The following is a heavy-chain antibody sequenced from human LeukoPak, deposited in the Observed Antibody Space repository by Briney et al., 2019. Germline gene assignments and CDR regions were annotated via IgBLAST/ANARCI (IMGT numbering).Heavy chain of an antibody. CDR3: ARVEFNGGYSHLY. CDR1: GGTFSSYA. D-gene: IGHD5-12*01. CDR2: IIPIFGTA. J-gene: IGHJ4*02. V-gene: IGHV1-69*01. Sequence: ASVKVSCTASGGTFSSYAISWVRQAPGQGLEWMGGIIPIFGTANYAQKFQGRVTITADESTSTAYMELSSLRSEDTAIYYCARVEFNGGYSHLYWGQGTLLTVSS.